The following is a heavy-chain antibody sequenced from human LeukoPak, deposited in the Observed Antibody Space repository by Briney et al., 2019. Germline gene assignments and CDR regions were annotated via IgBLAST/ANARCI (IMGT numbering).Heavy chain of an antibody. CDR2: IYYSGST. D-gene: IGHD4-17*01. Sequence: SETLSLTCTVSGGSISSYYWSWIRQPPGKGLEWIGYIYYSGSTSYNPSLKSRVTISVDTSKNQFSLKLSSVTAADTAVYYCAREGYGDYVGYWGQGTLVTVSS. V-gene: IGHV4-59*01. CDR1: GGSISSYY. J-gene: IGHJ4*02. CDR3: AREGYGDYVGY.